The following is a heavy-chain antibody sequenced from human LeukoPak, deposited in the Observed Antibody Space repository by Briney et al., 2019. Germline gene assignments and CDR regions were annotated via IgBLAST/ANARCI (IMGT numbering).Heavy chain of an antibody. CDR3: AKVNGDYGRNWFDP. CDR1: GFTFSSYA. J-gene: IGHJ5*02. CDR2: ISGSGGST. Sequence: GGSLRLSCAASGFTFSSYAMSWVRQAPGKGLEWVSAISGSGGSTYYADSVKSRFTISRDNSKNTLYLQMNSLRAEDTAVYYCAKVNGDYGRNWFDPWGQGTLVTVSS. V-gene: IGHV3-23*01. D-gene: IGHD4-17*01.